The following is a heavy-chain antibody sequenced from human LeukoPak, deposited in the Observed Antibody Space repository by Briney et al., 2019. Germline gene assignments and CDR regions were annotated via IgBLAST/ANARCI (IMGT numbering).Heavy chain of an antibody. CDR2: VSGGGLTT. V-gene: IGHV3-23*01. Sequence: GGSLRLSCEASGFTFSTYGMSWVRQGPGKGLEWVSAVSGGGLTTYYADSMKGRFTISRDNSKNTVYLQLNNLRAEDTAVYYCAKRYSGSPFYYMDVWGKGTTATVAS. CDR3: AKRYSGSPFYYMDV. CDR1: GFTFSTYG. J-gene: IGHJ6*03. D-gene: IGHD3-10*01.